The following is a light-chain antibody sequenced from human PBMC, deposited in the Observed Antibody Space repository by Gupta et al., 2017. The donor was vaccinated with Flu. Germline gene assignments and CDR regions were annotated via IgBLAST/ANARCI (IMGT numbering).Light chain of an antibody. Sequence: DIQLIHSPSTLSAYVGDRVTITCRASQSLSSWLAWYQQKPGKAPNLLIYKASKLESGVPSRFSGSGSGTEFTLTISSLQPDDFATYYCQQDDSYSLTFGGGTRVEI. CDR3: QQDDSYSLT. CDR2: KAS. V-gene: IGKV1-5*03. CDR1: QSLSSW. J-gene: IGKJ4*01.